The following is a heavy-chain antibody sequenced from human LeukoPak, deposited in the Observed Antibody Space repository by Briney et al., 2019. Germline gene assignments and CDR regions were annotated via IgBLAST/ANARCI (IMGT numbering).Heavy chain of an antibody. J-gene: IGHJ6*03. V-gene: IGHV4-59*01. CDR2: IYYSGST. CDR3: ARDTYCSGGSCYPYYYYMDV. Sequence: PSETLSLTXTVSGGSISSYYWSWIRQPPGKGLEWIGYIYYSGSTNYNPSLKSRVTISVDTSKNQFSLKLSSVTAADTAVYYCARDTYCSGGSCYPYYYYMDVWGKGTTVTVSS. CDR1: GGSISSYY. D-gene: IGHD2-15*01.